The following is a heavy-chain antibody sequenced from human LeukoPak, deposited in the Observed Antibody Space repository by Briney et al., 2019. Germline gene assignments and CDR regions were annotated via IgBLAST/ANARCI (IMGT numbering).Heavy chain of an antibody. V-gene: IGHV3-49*03. CDR2: IRSKAYGGTT. CDR1: GFTFGDYA. D-gene: IGHD3-3*01. J-gene: IGHJ4*02. Sequence: GGSLRLSCTASGFTFGDYAMSWFRQAPGKGLEWVGFIRSKAYGGTTEYAASVKGRFTISRDDSKSIAYLQMNSLKTEDTAVYYCTRVYFDFWSGYSGYWGQGTLVTVSS. CDR3: TRVYFDFWSGYSGY.